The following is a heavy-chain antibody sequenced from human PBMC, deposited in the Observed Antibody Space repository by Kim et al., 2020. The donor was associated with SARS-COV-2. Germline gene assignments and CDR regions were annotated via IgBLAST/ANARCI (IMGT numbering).Heavy chain of an antibody. CDR2: IYPGDSTT. J-gene: IGHJ4*02. CDR3: ARQGCSATSCYTVDF. Sequence: GESLKISCKGSGYNFAASWIAWVRQMPGKGLESMGIIYPGDSTTRYSPSFQGQVTISADKSISTAFLQWSSLKTSDTAMYYCARQGCSATSCYTVDFWGQGTLVTFSS. CDR1: GYNFAASW. V-gene: IGHV5-51*01. D-gene: IGHD2-2*02.